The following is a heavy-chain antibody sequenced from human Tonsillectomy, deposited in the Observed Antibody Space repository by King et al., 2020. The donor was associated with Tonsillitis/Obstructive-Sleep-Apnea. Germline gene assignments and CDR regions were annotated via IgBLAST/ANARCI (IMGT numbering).Heavy chain of an antibody. Sequence: ITLKESGPTLVKPTQTLTLTCTFSEFSLSTSGVGVGWIRQPPGKALEWLALIYWDDDKYYSPSLKSRLSITKDTSKNQVVLTMTNVDPVDTATYYCAHAEWQPPGYFDYWGQGTLVTVSS. V-gene: IGHV2-5*02. CDR1: EFSLSTSGVG. CDR3: AHAEWQPPGYFDY. D-gene: IGHD3-3*01. J-gene: IGHJ4*02. CDR2: IYWDDDK.